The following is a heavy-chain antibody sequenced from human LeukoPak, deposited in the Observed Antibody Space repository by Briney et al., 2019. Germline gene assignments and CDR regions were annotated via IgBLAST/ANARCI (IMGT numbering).Heavy chain of an antibody. J-gene: IGHJ4*02. CDR2: INHSGST. CDR3: AREATVIEFDY. CDR1: GGSFSGYY. V-gene: IGHV4-34*01. D-gene: IGHD4-17*01. Sequence: NPSETLSLTCAVYGGSFSGYYWSWIRQPPGKGLEWIGEINHSGSTNYNPSLKSRVTISVDTSKNQFSLKLSSVTAADTAVYYCAREATVIEFDYWGQGTLVTVSS.